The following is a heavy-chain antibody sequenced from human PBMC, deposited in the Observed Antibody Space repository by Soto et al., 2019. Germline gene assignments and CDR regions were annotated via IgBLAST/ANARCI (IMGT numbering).Heavy chain of an antibody. Sequence: ASVKVSCKASGATFSSYTISWVRQAPGQGLEWMGRIIPILGIANYAQKFQGRVTVTADKSTSTAYMELSSLRSEDTAVYYGARLAGYSSSPRPLDIWGKGTMVTVS. CDR1: GATFSSYT. J-gene: IGHJ3*02. CDR3: ARLAGYSSSPRPLDI. V-gene: IGHV1-69*02. CDR2: IIPILGIA. D-gene: IGHD6-13*01.